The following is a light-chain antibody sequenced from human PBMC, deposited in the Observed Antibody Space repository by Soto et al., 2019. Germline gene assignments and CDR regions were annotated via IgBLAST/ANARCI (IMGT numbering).Light chain of an antibody. CDR2: GTS. CDR1: QSVSSN. V-gene: IGKV3-15*01. Sequence: EIVMTQSPASLSVSPGERATLSCRASQSVSSNLAWYQHKPGQAPRLLIYGTSTRATSIPARFSGSGSGTEFTLTISSLQSEDFAVYSCQQYNNWPLTFGGGTKVEIK. CDR3: QQYNNWPLT. J-gene: IGKJ4*01.